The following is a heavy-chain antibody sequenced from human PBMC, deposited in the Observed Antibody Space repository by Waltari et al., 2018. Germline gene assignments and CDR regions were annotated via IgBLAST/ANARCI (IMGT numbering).Heavy chain of an antibody. V-gene: IGHV1-69*01. J-gene: IGHJ3*02. D-gene: IGHD6-13*01. CDR1: GGTFSSYA. CDR2: VIPIFGTA. Sequence: QVQLVQSGAEVKKPGSSVKVSCKASGGTFSSYAISWVRQAPGQGPEWMGGVIPIFGTANYAQKFQGRGTSTAEESTSTAYMELSSLRAEDTAVYYCAIGLAAAGGRAFDIWGQGTMVTVSS. CDR3: AIGLAAAGGRAFDI.